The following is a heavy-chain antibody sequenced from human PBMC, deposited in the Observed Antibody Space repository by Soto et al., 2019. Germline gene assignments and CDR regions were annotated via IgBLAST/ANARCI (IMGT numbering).Heavy chain of an antibody. Sequence: ASVKVSCTASGYTFTSYYMHWVRQAPGQGLEWMGIINPSGGSTSYAQKFQGRVTMTRDTSTSTVYMELSSLRSEDTAVYYCAREGRSGNSPQDAFDIWGQGTMVTVSS. D-gene: IGHD2-15*01. V-gene: IGHV1-46*01. CDR3: AREGRSGNSPQDAFDI. CDR1: GYTFTSYY. CDR2: INPSGGST. J-gene: IGHJ3*02.